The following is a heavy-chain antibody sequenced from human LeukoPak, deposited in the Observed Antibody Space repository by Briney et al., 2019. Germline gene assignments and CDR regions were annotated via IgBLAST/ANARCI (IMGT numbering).Heavy chain of an antibody. CDR2: IGTAGDT. Sequence: ASGFTFSSYDMHWVRQATGKGLEWVSVIGTAGDTDYSGSVKGRFTISRQNVKNSLYLQMNSLRAGDTAVYYCARDFLAGPLFDYWGQGTLVTVSS. CDR3: ARDFLAGPLFDY. D-gene: IGHD2/OR15-2a*01. CDR1: GFTFSSYD. J-gene: IGHJ4*02. V-gene: IGHV3-13*04.